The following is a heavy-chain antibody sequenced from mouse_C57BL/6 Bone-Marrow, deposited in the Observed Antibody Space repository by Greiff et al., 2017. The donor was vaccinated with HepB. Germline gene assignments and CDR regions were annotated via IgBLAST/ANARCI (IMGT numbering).Heavy chain of an antibody. CDR3: ARWEVAKDWYFDV. CDR2: IYPGGGYT. CDR1: GYTFTNYW. V-gene: IGHV1-63*01. Sequence: VQVVESGAELVRPGTSVKMSCKASGYTFTNYWIGWAKQRPGHGLEWIGDIYPGGGYTNYNEKFKGKATLTADKSSSTAYMQFSSLTSEDSAIYYCARWEVAKDWYFDVWGTGTTVTVSS. J-gene: IGHJ1*03. D-gene: IGHD1-1*01.